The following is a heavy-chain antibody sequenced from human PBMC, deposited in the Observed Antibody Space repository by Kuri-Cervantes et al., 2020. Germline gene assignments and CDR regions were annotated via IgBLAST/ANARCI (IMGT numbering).Heavy chain of an antibody. CDR2: ISGSGGST. D-gene: IGHD3-22*01. V-gene: IGHV3-23*01. CDR1: GFTFSCYA. CDR3: ANCAAIRYDSSGYYPNWFDP. Sequence: GGSMILSCAASGFTFSCYAMSWVRQAPGKGLEWVSAISGSGGSTYYADSVKGRVTISRDNSNSTVYLQMNSLRAEDTAVYYCANCAAIRYDSSGYYPNWFDPWGRGTLVTVSS. J-gene: IGHJ5*02.